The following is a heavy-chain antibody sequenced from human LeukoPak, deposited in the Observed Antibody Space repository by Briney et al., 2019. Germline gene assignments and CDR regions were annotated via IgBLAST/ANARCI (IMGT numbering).Heavy chain of an antibody. V-gene: IGHV3-9*01. Sequence: GGSLRLSCAASGFTFDDYAMHWVRQAPGKGLEWVSGISWNSGSIGYADSVKGRFTISRDDAKDSLHLQMNSLRDEDTAVYYCATSRFTYGSVAFDYWGRGTLVTVSS. CDR1: GFTFDDYA. CDR3: ATSRFTYGSVAFDY. D-gene: IGHD4-17*01. CDR2: ISWNSGSI. J-gene: IGHJ4*02.